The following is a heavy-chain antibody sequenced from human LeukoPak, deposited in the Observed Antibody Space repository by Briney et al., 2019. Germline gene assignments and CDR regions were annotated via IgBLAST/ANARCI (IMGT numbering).Heavy chain of an antibody. J-gene: IGHJ4*02. CDR1: GGSISSSSYY. V-gene: IGHV4-39*07. D-gene: IGHD5-24*01. CDR3: ARDNGRDGYDSNFDY. CDR2: IYYSGST. Sequence: ASETLSLTCTVSGGSISSSSYYWGWIRQPPGKGLEWIGSIYYSGSTYYNPSLKSRVTISVDTSKNQFSLKLSSVTAADTAVYYCARDNGRDGYDSNFDYWGQGTLVTVSS.